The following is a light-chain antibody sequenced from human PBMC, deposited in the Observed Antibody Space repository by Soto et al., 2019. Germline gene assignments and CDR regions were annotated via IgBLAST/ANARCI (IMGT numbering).Light chain of an antibody. CDR1: SSDVGDNNY. J-gene: IGLJ1*01. CDR3: SSYTSSSTLYV. CDR2: DVT. Sequence: SALTQPASVSGSPGQSITISCTGTSSDVGDNNYVSWCQQHPGKAPKLMIYDVTHRPSGISNRFSGSKSGNTASLTISGLQAEDEADYYCSSYTSSSTLYVFGSGTKLTVL. V-gene: IGLV2-14*01.